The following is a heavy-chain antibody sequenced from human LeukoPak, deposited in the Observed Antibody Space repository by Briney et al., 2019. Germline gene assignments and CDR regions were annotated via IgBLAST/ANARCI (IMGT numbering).Heavy chain of an antibody. CDR1: GGTFSSYA. Sequence: SVKVSCKASGGTFSSYAISWVRQAPGQGLEWMGGIIPIFGTANYAQKFQGRVTITADESTSTAYMELSSLRSEDTAVYYCASTLISEYPHYFDYWGQGTLVTVSS. CDR3: ASTLISEYPHYFDY. CDR2: IIPIFGTA. D-gene: IGHD3-3*01. J-gene: IGHJ4*02. V-gene: IGHV1-69*13.